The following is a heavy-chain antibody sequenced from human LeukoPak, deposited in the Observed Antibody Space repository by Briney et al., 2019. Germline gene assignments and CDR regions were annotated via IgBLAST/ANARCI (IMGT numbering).Heavy chain of an antibody. Sequence: SETLSLTCTVSGGSISSYYWSWIRQPPGKGLEWIGYIHYSGSSNYNPSLKSRVTISVDTSKNQFSLKLSSVTAADTAVYYCARHGIAVVTRPLPIDYWGQGTLVTVSS. CDR3: ARHGIAVVTRPLPIDY. V-gene: IGHV4-59*08. CDR2: IHYSGSS. J-gene: IGHJ4*02. CDR1: GGSISSYY. D-gene: IGHD4-23*01.